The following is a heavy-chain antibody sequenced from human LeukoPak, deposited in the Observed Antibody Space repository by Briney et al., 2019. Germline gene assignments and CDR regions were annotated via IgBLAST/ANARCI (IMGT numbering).Heavy chain of an antibody. V-gene: IGHV4-39*07. J-gene: IGHJ1*01. CDR3: ARGSVTISH. CDR2: MYYSGST. Sequence: PSETLSLTCTVSGGSISSSSYSWGWIRQPPGKGLEWIGSMYYSGSTYYNPSLKSRVTMSVDTSKNQFSLKLSSVTAADTAVYYCARGSVTISHWGQGTLVTVSS. CDR1: GGSISSSSYS. D-gene: IGHD3-9*01.